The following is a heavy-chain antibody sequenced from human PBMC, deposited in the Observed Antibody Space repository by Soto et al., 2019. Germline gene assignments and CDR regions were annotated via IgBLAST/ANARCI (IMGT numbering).Heavy chain of an antibody. V-gene: IGHV4-59*01. CDR3: ARDSYSSGFNYFDY. Sequence: QVQLQESGPGLVKPSETLSLTCTVSGGSITSYYWSWIRQPPGKGLEWIGYIYYSGSTNYNPSLKRRVTISVDTSKNQFSLKLNSVTAADTAVYYCARDSYSSGFNYFDYWGQGTLVTVSS. CDR1: GGSITSYY. CDR2: IYYSGST. D-gene: IGHD6-19*01. J-gene: IGHJ4*02.